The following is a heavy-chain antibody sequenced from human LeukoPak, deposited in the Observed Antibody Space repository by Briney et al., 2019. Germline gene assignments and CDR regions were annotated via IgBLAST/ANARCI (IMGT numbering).Heavy chain of an antibody. J-gene: IGHJ4*02. CDR1: GVSISSSSYY. CDR3: AVVGDSSSWAPCDY. Sequence: SETLSLTCTVSGVSISSSSYYWGWIRQPPGQGLVCNRSIYYSGRTYYNPCLKSRVTISVDTSKNQFSLKLSSVTAADTAVYYCAVVGDSSSWAPCDYWGQGTLVTVSS. D-gene: IGHD6-13*01. CDR2: IYYSGRT. V-gene: IGHV4-39*01.